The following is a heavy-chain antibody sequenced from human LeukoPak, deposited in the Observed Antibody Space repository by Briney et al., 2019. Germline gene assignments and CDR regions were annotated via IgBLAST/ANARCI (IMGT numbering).Heavy chain of an antibody. Sequence: SETLSLTCTVSGGSISSSSYYWGWIRQPPGKGLEWIGSIYYSGSTYYNPSLKSRVTISVDTSKNQFSLKLSSVTAADTAVYYCARSSRIRGWFDPWGQGTLVTVSS. V-gene: IGHV4-39*07. J-gene: IGHJ5*02. CDR3: ARSSRIRGWFDP. CDR1: GGSISSSSYY. D-gene: IGHD3-3*02. CDR2: IYYSGST.